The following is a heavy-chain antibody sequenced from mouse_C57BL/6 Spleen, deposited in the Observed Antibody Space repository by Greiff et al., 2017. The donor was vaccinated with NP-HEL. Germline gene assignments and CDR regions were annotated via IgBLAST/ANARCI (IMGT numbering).Heavy chain of an antibody. V-gene: IGHV1-61*01. CDR3: ARTYGTYFDY. CDR2: IYPSDSET. CDR1: GYTFTSYW. Sequence: VQLQQSGAELVRPGSSVKLSCKASGYTFTSYWMDWVKQRPGQGLEWIGNIYPSDSETHYNQKFKDKATLTVDKSSSTAYMQLSSLTSEDSAVYYCARTYGTYFDYWGQGTTLTVSS. D-gene: IGHD1-1*01. J-gene: IGHJ2*01.